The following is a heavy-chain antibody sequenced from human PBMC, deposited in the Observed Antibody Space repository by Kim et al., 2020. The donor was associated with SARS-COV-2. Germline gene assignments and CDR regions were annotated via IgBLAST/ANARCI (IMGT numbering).Heavy chain of an antibody. J-gene: IGHJ6*02. CDR3: AREIAYCGGDCYVPYYYYGMDV. CDR2: ISYDGSNK. D-gene: IGHD2-21*02. Sequence: GGSLRLSCAASGFTFSSYAMHWVRQAPGKGLEWVAVISYDGSNKYYADSVKGRFTISRDNSKNTLYLQMNSLRAEDTAVYYCAREIAYCGGDCYVPYYYYGMDVWGQGTTVTVSS. V-gene: IGHV3-30*04. CDR1: GFTFSSYA.